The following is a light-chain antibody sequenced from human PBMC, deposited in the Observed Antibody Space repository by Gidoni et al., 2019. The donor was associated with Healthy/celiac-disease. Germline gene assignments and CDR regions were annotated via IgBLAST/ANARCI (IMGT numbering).Light chain of an antibody. V-gene: IGKV1-39*01. CDR1: QSISSY. J-gene: IGKJ1*01. CDR3: QQSYSTPWT. CDR2: AAS. Sequence: DIQMTHSPSSLSASVGDRVTITCRASQSISSYLHWYQQKPGKAPKLLIYAASSLQSGVPSRFSGSGSGTDFTLTISSLQPKDFATYYCQQSYSTPWTFGQGTKVEIK.